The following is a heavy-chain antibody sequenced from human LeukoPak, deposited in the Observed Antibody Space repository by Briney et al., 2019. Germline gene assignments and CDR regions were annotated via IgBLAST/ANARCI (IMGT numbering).Heavy chain of an antibody. D-gene: IGHD5-18*01. CDR3: ASLLYGYSYGPFNH. J-gene: IGHJ4*02. V-gene: IGHV3-48*03. CDR1: GLSFSTYD. Sequence: GGSLRLSCAASGLSFSTYDMTWVRQAPGKGLEWVSYIGSSTRTMYYAESLKGRFIISRDNAKNSLYLQMDSLRAEDTAIYYCASLLYGYSYGPFNHWGQGTLVTVSS. CDR2: IGSSTRTM.